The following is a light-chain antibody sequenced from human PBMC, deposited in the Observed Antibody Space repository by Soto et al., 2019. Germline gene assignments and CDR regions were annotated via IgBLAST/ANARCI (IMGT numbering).Light chain of an antibody. CDR3: QQYGSSPNT. CDR2: GTS. CDR1: QTVRSSY. J-gene: IGKJ2*01. Sequence: EIVLTQSPGTLSLSPGDRATLSCRASQTVRSSYLAWYQQKPGQAPRLLIYGTSSRATGIPDRFSGSGSGTDFTLTINRLEPEDFAVYYCQQYGSSPNTFGQGTKMEI. V-gene: IGKV3-20*01.